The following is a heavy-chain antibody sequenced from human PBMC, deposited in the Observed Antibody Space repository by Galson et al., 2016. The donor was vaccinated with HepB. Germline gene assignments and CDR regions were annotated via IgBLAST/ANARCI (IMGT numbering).Heavy chain of an antibody. V-gene: IGHV3-48*02. CDR1: GFIFSVYN. J-gene: IGHJ4*02. D-gene: IGHD3-16*01. Sequence: SLRLSCAASGFIFSVYNMNWARQAPGKGLEWIAWITSSSDTMYYADSVKGRFTISRDNAKNSLYSEMNSLRDEDTAVYYCAGDDYFRLGYWGQGTLVTVSS. CDR2: ITSSSDTM. CDR3: AGDDYFRLGY.